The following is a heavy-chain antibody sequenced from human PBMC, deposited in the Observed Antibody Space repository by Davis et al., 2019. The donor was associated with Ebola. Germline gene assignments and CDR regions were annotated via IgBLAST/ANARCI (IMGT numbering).Heavy chain of an antibody. CDR1: GYTFTGYY. CDR2: INPNSGGT. V-gene: IGHV1-2*06. Sequence: ASVKVSCKASGYTFTGYYMHWVRQAPGQGLEWMGRINPNSGGTNYAQKFQGRVTMTRDTSISTAYMELSRLRSDDTAVYYCARRASSGWMDFDYWGQGTLVTVSS. J-gene: IGHJ4*02. CDR3: ARRASSGWMDFDY. D-gene: IGHD6-19*01.